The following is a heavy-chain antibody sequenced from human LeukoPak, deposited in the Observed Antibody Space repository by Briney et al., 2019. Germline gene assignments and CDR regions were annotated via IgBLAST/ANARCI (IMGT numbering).Heavy chain of an antibody. J-gene: IGHJ4*02. Sequence: ASVKVSCKASGYTFTSYYIHWVRQAPGQGLEWMGIINPSAGSTTYAQNLQGRVTMIRDTSTSTVYMELSSLRSEDTAVYYCARLREIPVFGVVTKSTSYFDYWGQGTLVTVSS. CDR1: GYTFTSYY. V-gene: IGHV1-46*04. CDR2: INPSAGST. CDR3: ARLREIPVFGVVTKSTSYFDY. D-gene: IGHD3-3*01.